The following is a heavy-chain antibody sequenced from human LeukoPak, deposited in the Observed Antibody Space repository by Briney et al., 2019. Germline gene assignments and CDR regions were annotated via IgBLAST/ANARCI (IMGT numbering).Heavy chain of an antibody. CDR3: ARRVQMSSASATSNTWLDP. J-gene: IGHJ5*02. Sequence: SETLSLTCTVSGDSISSYYWNWIRQPPGKGLEWIGHIHFSGDTNYNPSLKSRVTISLDSPKNQFSLRLISVTAADPAVYYCARRVQMSSASATSNTWLDPWGQGTLVSVSP. D-gene: IGHD3-10*01. CDR2: IHFSGDT. V-gene: IGHV4-59*01. CDR1: GDSISSYY.